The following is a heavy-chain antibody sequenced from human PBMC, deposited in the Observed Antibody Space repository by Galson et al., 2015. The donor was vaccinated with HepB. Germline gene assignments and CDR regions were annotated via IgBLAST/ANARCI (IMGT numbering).Heavy chain of an antibody. J-gene: IGHJ3*02. Sequence: SVKVSCKASGGTFSSYSISWVRQAPGQGLEWMGGIIPIFSIVNYAQKFRGRVKINADRSTSTAYVELGNVTSEDTAVYYCAMATATTTPDVFDIWGQGTLVTVS. V-gene: IGHV1-69*10. CDR3: AMATATTTPDVFDI. CDR2: IIPIFSIV. CDR1: GGTFSSYS. D-gene: IGHD5-12*01.